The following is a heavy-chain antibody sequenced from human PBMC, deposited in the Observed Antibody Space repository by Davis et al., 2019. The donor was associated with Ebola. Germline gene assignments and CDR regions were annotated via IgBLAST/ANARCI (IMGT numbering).Heavy chain of an antibody. V-gene: IGHV3-66*01. CDR1: GFTVSSNY. Sequence: PGGSLRLSCAASGFTVSSNYMSWVRQAPGRGLEWVSLIYSGGSTYYADSVKGRFTISRDNSKNTLYLQMNSLRAEDTAVYYCARVFSGPSDYWGQGTLVTVSS. CDR2: IYSGGST. CDR3: ARVFSGPSDY. D-gene: IGHD5-12*01. J-gene: IGHJ4*02.